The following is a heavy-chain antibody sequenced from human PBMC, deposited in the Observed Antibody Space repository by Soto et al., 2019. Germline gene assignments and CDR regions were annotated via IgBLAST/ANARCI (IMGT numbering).Heavy chain of an antibody. CDR1: GFTFTSHW. CDR2: INGDGSSI. J-gene: IGHJ5*02. Sequence: EVQLVESGGGLVQPGGSLRLSCAASGFTFTSHWMHWVRQAPGKGPVWVSRINGDGSSISYADSVKGRFTIARDNAKNTLYLQMQTLRAEDTAVCSCARASIAIMVTIRGWAPWGQGTLVTFS. V-gene: IGHV3-74*01. D-gene: IGHD6-6*01. CDR3: ARASIAIMVTIRGWAP.